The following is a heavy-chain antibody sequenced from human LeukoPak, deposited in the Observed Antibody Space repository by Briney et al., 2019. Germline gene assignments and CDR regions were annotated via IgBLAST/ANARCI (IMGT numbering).Heavy chain of an antibody. Sequence: GGSLRLSCAASGFTFSSYGMHWVRQAPGKGLEWVAVISYDGSNKYYADSVKGRFTISRDNSKNTLYLQMNSLRAEDTAVYYCAKGELRGDWSWTDYWSQGTLVTVST. CDR2: ISYDGSNK. CDR3: AKGELRGDWSWTDY. CDR1: GFTFSSYG. D-gene: IGHD2-21*02. V-gene: IGHV3-30*18. J-gene: IGHJ4*02.